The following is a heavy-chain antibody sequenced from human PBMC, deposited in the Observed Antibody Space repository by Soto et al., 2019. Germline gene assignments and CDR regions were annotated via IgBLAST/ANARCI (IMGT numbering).Heavy chain of an antibody. Sequence: GGSLRLSCAASGFTFSSYSMNWVRQAPGKGLEWVSYISSSSSTIYYADSVKGRFTISRDNAKNSLYLQMNSLRDEDTAVYYCARDPTNHCSSTSCPFDYWGQGTLVTVSS. J-gene: IGHJ4*02. V-gene: IGHV3-48*02. CDR1: GFTFSSYS. CDR3: ARDPTNHCSSTSCPFDY. CDR2: ISSSSSTI. D-gene: IGHD2-2*01.